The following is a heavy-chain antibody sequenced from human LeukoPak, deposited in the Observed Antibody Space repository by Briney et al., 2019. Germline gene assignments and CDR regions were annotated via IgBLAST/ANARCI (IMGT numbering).Heavy chain of an antibody. CDR2: IYHGGNT. Sequence: SETLSLTCTVSGGSIVSSGYSWSWIRQPPGKGLEWIGYIYHGGNTYYNPSLSGRVTISVDRLKNQFSLNLTSVTAADTALYYCSSVIFYSLLTFDPWGQGTLVTVSS. CDR3: SSVIFYSLLTFDP. J-gene: IGHJ5*02. D-gene: IGHD2-15*01. CDR1: GGSIVSSGYS. V-gene: IGHV4-30-2*01.